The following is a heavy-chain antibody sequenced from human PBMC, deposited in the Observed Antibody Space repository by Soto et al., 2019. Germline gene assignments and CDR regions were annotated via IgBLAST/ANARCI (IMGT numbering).Heavy chain of an antibody. Sequence: GGSLRLSCPASGFILSPYWMHWVRQAPGRGLEWVSRLSSDGFGAAYSDSVKGRFFISRDIARNTLFLQMNSLRADDTAVYYCARDLGGPDYWGRGTSVTVSS. D-gene: IGHD3-16*01. J-gene: IGHJ4*02. CDR3: ARDLGGPDY. CDR2: LSSDGFGA. V-gene: IGHV3-74*03. CDR1: GFILSPYW.